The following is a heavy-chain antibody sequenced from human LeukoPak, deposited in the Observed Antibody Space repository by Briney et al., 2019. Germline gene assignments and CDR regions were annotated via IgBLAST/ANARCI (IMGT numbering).Heavy chain of an antibody. D-gene: IGHD3-10*01. Sequence: GRSLRLSRAASGFTFSSYGMHWVRQAPGKGLEWVAVISYDGSNKYYADSVKGRFTISRDNSKNTLYLQMNSLRAEDTAVYYCARGAYGSGSYYPEHWGQGTLVTVSS. CDR2: ISYDGSNK. CDR3: ARGAYGSGSYYPEH. CDR1: GFTFSSYG. J-gene: IGHJ4*02. V-gene: IGHV3-30*03.